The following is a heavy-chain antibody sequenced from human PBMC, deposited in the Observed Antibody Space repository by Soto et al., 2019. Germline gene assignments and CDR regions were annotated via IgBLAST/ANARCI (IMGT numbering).Heavy chain of an antibody. V-gene: IGHV1-18*01. D-gene: IGHD6-13*01. CDR3: ARENDLRQQLAKSGWFDP. Sequence: ASVKVSCKASGYTFTSYGISWVRQAPGQGLEWMGWISAYNGNTDYAQKLQGRVTMTTDTSTSTAYMELRSLRSDDTAVYYCARENDLRQQLAKSGWFDPWGQGTLVTVSS. J-gene: IGHJ5*02. CDR1: GYTFTSYG. CDR2: ISAYNGNT.